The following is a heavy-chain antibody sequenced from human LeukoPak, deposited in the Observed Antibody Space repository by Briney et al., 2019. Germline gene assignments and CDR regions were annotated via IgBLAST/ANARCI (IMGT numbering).Heavy chain of an antibody. D-gene: IGHD2-15*01. V-gene: IGHV4-31*03. CDR1: GGSISSGGYY. CDR2: IYYSGST. J-gene: IGHJ5*02. Sequence: SETLSLTCTVSGGSISSGGYYWSWIRQHPGKGLEWIGYIYYSGSTYYDPSLKSRVTISVDTSKNQFSLKLSSVTAADTAVYYCASTIVVAESAYWFDPWGQGTLVTVSS. CDR3: ASTIVVAESAYWFDP.